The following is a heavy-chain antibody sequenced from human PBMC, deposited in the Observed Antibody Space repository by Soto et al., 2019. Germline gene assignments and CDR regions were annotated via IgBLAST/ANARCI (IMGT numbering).Heavy chain of an antibody. V-gene: IGHV3-33*06. CDR1: GFIFSAYS. J-gene: IGHJ4*02. Sequence: QVQLVESGGGVVQPGKSLRLSCAASGFIFSAYSMHWVRQAPGKGLEWLAVVWYDGSKTFYADPVKGRFTISRDNSKNTLYLQMNSLRADDTAIYYCAKSQNAWARVDWWGQGTLVAVSS. CDR3: AKSQNAWARVDW. CDR2: VWYDGSKT. D-gene: IGHD1-1*01.